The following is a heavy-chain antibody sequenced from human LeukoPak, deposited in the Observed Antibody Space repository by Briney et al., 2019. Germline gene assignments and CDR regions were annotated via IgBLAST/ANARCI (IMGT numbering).Heavy chain of an antibody. CDR1: GFTFSDFH. J-gene: IGHJ4*02. CDR2: ISGSGSTI. V-gene: IGHV3-11*01. CDR3: AREFGW. D-gene: IGHD3-16*01. Sequence: GGSLRLSCAASGFTFSDFHMSWIRQAPGKGLEWLSYISGSGSTIYYADSVKGRFTISRDNAENSLSLQMNSLRAEDTAVYYCAREFGWWGQGTLVTVSS.